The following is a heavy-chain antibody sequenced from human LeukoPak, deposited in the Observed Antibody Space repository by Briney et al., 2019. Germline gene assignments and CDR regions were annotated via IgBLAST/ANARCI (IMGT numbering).Heavy chain of an antibody. CDR1: GYTFTSYY. CDR3: ARDQDQYYDSSGYSPVKGETNWFDP. J-gene: IGHJ5*02. V-gene: IGHV1-46*01. Sequence: ASVKVSCKASGYTFTSYYMHWVRQAPGQGLEWMGIINPSGDSSSYAQKFQGRVTMTRDTSTSTVYMELSSLRSEDTAVYYCARDQDQYYDSSGYSPVKGETNWFDPWGQGTLVTVSS. CDR2: INPSGDSS. D-gene: IGHD3-22*01.